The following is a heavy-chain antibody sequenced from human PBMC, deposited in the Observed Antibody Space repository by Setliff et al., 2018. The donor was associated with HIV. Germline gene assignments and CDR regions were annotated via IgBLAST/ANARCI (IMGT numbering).Heavy chain of an antibody. J-gene: IGHJ6*03. D-gene: IGHD3-10*01. CDR3: ARDLFTSGSDRSRQAGYYYYYYMDV. CDR1: GYTFTDYY. CDR2: VEPQHGET. V-gene: IGHV1-69-2*01. Sequence: ASVKVSCKASGYTFTDYYMHWVQQAPGKGLEWMGRVEPQHGETIFAQKFQGRVTLTTDTSTSTAYMELRSLRSDDTAVYYCARDLFTSGSDRSRQAGYYYYYYMDVWGKGTTVTVSS.